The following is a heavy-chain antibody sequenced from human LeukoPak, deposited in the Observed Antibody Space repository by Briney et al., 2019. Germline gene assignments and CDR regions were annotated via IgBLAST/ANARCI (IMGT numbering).Heavy chain of an antibody. D-gene: IGHD6-13*01. Sequence: SETLSLTCAVSGGSISRGGYSWSWIRQPPGKGLEWIGYFYYSGSTYYNPSLKSRVTISLDTSKNQLSLKLSSVTAADTAVYYCARGVVAAAGRTFDFWGQGTLVTVSS. V-gene: IGHV4-30-4*07. CDR1: GGSISRGGYS. J-gene: IGHJ4*02. CDR2: FYYSGST. CDR3: ARGVVAAAGRTFDF.